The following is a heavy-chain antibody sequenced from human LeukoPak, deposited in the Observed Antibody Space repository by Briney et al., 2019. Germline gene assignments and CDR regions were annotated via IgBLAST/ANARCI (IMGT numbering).Heavy chain of an antibody. Sequence: ASVKVSCKASGYTFTSYGISWVRQAPGRGLEWMGWISAYNGNTNYAQKLQGRVTMTTDTSTSTAYMELRSLRSDDTAVYYCARVVYDSSGYRPYYFDYWGQGTLVTVSS. V-gene: IGHV1-18*01. CDR3: ARVVYDSSGYRPYYFDY. CDR1: GYTFTSYG. CDR2: ISAYNGNT. D-gene: IGHD3-22*01. J-gene: IGHJ4*02.